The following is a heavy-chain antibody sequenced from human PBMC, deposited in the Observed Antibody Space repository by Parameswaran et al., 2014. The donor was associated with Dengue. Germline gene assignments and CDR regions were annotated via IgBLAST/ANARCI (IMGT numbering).Heavy chain of an antibody. Sequence: WVRQAPGQGLEWMGWINPNSGGTNYAQKFQGRVTIIRDTSITTAYMDLSSLRFDDTAIYYCARGGHGRAFDIWGQGTMVTVSS. CDR3: ARGGHGRAFDI. J-gene: IGHJ3*02. CDR2: INPNSGGT. V-gene: IGHV1-2*02.